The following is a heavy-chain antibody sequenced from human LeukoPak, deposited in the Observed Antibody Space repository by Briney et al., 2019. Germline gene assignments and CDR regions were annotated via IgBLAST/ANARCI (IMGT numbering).Heavy chain of an antibody. CDR2: IYTSGIT. V-gene: IGHV4-4*09. J-gene: IGHJ2*01. Sequence: SETLSLTCTVSGSSISGSFWSWIRQLPGKGLEWIAYIYTSGITNYNPSLRSRVTMSLGTSNSQFSLKLSSVTAADTAAYYCARHAGFSVWYFDVWGRGTLVTVSS. CDR3: ARHAGFSVWYFDV. D-gene: IGHD5/OR15-5a*01. CDR1: GSSISGSF.